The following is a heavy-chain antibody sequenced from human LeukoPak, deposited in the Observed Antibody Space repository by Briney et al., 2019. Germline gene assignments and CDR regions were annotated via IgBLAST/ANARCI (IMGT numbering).Heavy chain of an antibody. CDR3: TRVSIVEDEDY. J-gene: IGHJ4*02. V-gene: IGHV3-7*01. CDR2: IKPDGSEK. Sequence: PGGSLRLSCVASGFTFSSSWMNWVRQAPGKGLEWVANIKPDGSEKYYVDSVRGRFTISRDNAENSLYLQMNSLRAEDTAVYYCTRVSIVEDEDYRGQGTLVTVSS. D-gene: IGHD3-22*01. CDR1: GFTFSSSW.